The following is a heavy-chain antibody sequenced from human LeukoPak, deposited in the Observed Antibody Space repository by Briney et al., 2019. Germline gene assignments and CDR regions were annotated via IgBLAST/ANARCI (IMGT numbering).Heavy chain of an antibody. CDR1: GFTFSSYS. V-gene: IGHV3-48*01. Sequence: GGSLRLSCAASGFTFSSYSMNWVRQAPGKGLEWVSFIIGSGDLIYYADSVKGRFTISRDNAKNSLYLQMNSLRPEDTAVYYCARDPYDILTGPYFDYWGQGTLVTVSS. D-gene: IGHD3-9*01. J-gene: IGHJ4*02. CDR2: IIGSGDLI. CDR3: ARDPYDILTGPYFDY.